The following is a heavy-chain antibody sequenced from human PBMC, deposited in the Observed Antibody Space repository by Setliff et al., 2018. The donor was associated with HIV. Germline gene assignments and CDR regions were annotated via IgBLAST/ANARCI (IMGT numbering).Heavy chain of an antibody. V-gene: IGHV3-9*01. CDR1: GFIFDDYV. J-gene: IGHJ3*01. CDR2: INWNSDNR. CDR3: AKDISGPPPDYYDTSGYYGDAFDF. D-gene: IGHD3-22*01. Sequence: GGSLRLSCAASGFIFDDYVMHWVRQAPGRGLEWVSSINWNSDNRGYADSVRGRFTISRDNAKNSLYLQMNSLRVEDTALYFCAKDISGPPPDYYDTSGYYGDAFDFWGRGTMVTVS.